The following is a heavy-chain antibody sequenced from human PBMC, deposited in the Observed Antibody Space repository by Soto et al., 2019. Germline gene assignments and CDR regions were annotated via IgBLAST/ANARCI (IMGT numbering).Heavy chain of an antibody. J-gene: IGHJ5*02. Sequence: SETLSLTCSVSGASMNSYHWSWIRQPAGKGLEWIGHIHSSGSTNYNPSLKSRVTMSVDTSKNQFSLRLMSLTAADTAVYYCARDQGVAAAGITWFDPWGQGSLVTVSS. D-gene: IGHD6-13*01. CDR1: GASMNSYH. CDR2: IHSSGST. V-gene: IGHV4-4*07. CDR3: ARDQGVAAAGITWFDP.